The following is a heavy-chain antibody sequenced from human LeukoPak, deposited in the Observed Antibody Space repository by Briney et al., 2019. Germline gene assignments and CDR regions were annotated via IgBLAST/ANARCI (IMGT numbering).Heavy chain of an antibody. Sequence: AGGSLRLSCAASGFTFSSYAMNWVRQAPGKGLEWISSLTHSGGYTYYAESVKGRFTISRDNSKNTLYLQMNSLRAEDTAVYYCAKGRVIEMATMGFGYWGQGTLVTVSS. CDR2: LTHSGGYT. CDR1: GFTFSSYA. J-gene: IGHJ4*02. CDR3: AKGRVIEMATMGFGY. D-gene: IGHD5-24*01. V-gene: IGHV3-23*01.